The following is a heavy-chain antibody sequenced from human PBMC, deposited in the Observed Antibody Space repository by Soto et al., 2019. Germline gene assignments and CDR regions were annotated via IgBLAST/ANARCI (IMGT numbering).Heavy chain of an antibody. D-gene: IGHD2-21*02. V-gene: IGHV3-30*18. CDR1: GFTFSSYG. J-gene: IGHJ4*02. CDR3: AKDTASIYCGGDCYSGAADY. Sequence: GGSLRLSCAASGFTFSSYGMHWVRQAPGKGLEWVAVISYDGSNKYYADSVKGRFTISRDNSKNTLYLQMNSLRAEDTAVYYCAKDTASIYCGGDCYSGAADYWGQGT. CDR2: ISYDGSNK.